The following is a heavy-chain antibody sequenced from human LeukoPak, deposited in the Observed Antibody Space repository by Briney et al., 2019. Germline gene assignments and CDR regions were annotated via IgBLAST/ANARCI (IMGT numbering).Heavy chain of an antibody. J-gene: IGHJ3*02. D-gene: IGHD6-13*01. V-gene: IGHV4-38-2*02. CDR2: IYHSGST. Sequence: SETLSLTCTVSGYSISSGYYWGWIRQPPGKGLEWIGSIYHSGSTYYNPSLRSRVTISVDTSKNQFSLKLSSVTAADTAVYYCARDEASRYSSSWYSFDIWGQGTMVTVSS. CDR1: GYSISSGYY. CDR3: ARDEASRYSSSWYSFDI.